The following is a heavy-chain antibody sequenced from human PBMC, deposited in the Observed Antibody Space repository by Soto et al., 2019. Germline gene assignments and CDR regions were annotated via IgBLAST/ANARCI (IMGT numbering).Heavy chain of an antibody. CDR2: ISGSGGST. CDR1: GFTFSSYA. Sequence: AGSLRLCCAASGFTFSSYAMSLVRQAPGKGLEWVSAISGSGGSTYYADSVKGRFTISRDNSKNTLYLQMNSLRAEDTAVYYCAKRTDIVVVPAADGGEFDYWGQGTLVTSPQ. V-gene: IGHV3-23*01. D-gene: IGHD2-2*01. CDR3: AKRTDIVVVPAADGGEFDY. J-gene: IGHJ4*02.